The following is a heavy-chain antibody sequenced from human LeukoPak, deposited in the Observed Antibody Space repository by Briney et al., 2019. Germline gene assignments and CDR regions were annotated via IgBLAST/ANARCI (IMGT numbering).Heavy chain of an antibody. J-gene: IGHJ6*03. V-gene: IGHV1-69*06. D-gene: IGHD3-10*01. CDR3: ARDIRFGRARYMDV. CDR1: GGTFSSYA. CDR2: IIPIFGTA. Sequence: WASVKVSCKASGGTFSSYAISWVRQAPGQGLEWMGGIIPIFGTANYAQKFQGRVTITADKSTSTAYMELSSLRSEDTAVYYCARDIRFGRARYMDVWGKGTTVTVSS.